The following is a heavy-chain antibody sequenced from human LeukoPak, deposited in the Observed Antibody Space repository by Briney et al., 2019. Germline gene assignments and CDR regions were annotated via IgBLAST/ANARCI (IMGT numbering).Heavy chain of an antibody. V-gene: IGHV3-30*02. J-gene: IGHJ4*02. D-gene: IGHD6-13*01. CDR3: AKDQGAAAYVGVDY. Sequence: SGGSLRLSCAASGFTFSSYGMHWVRQAPGKGLEWVAVIWYGGSNKYYADSVKGRFTISRDNSKNTLYLQMNSLRAEDTAAYYCAKDQGAAAYVGVDYWGQGTLVTVSS. CDR1: GFTFSSYG. CDR2: IWYGGSNK.